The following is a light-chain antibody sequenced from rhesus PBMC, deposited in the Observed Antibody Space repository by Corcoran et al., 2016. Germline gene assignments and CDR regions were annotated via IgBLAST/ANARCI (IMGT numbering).Light chain of an antibody. CDR3: LQYSSSPWT. CDR2: KAS. J-gene: IGKJ1*01. V-gene: IGKV1-22*01. CDR1: QSSSSW. Sequence: DIQMTQSPSSLSASVGDTVTITCRASQSSSSWLDWYQQKPGKAPKLLNYKASSLQSGVPSRFSGSGSRTDFTLTISSLQPEDFATYYYLQYSSSPWTFGQGTKVEIK.